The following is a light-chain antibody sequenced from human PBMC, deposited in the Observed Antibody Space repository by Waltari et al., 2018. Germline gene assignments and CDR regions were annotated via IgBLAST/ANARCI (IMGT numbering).Light chain of an antibody. Sequence: DIQMTQSPSTLSASVGDRVTITCRASQTINTWLAWYQQKPGKAPNLLIYRTSTLESGVQSRFSGGGSGTEFPLTISSLQPDDFATYYCKQAWTFGQGTKVEIK. V-gene: IGKV1-5*03. CDR3: KQAWT. CDR1: QTINTW. J-gene: IGKJ1*01. CDR2: RTS.